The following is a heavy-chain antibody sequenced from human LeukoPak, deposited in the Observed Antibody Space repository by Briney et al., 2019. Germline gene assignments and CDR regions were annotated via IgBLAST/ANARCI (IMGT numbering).Heavy chain of an antibody. D-gene: IGHD3-16*01. V-gene: IGHV3-23*01. CDR1: GFTFSSYA. CDR3: AKGHVSYYYYGMDV. Sequence: GGSLRLSCAASGFTFSSYAMSWVRQAPGKGLEWVSAISGSGGSTYYADSVKGRFTISRDNSKNTLYLQMNSLRAEDTAVYYCAKGHVSYYYYGMDVWGQGTTVTVSS. J-gene: IGHJ6*02. CDR2: ISGSGGST.